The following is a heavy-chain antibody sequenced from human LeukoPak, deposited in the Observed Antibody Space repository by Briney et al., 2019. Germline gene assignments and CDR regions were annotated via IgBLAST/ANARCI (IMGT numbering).Heavy chain of an antibody. CDR3: ATLRVDDYGDFYFDY. CDR1: GYTLTELS. V-gene: IGHV1-24*01. D-gene: IGHD4-17*01. Sequence: GASVKVSCKASGYTLTELSMHWVRQAPGKGLEWMGGFDPEDGETIYAQKFQGRVTMTEDTSTDTAYMELSSLRSEDTAVYYCATLRVDDYGDFYFDYWGQGTLVTVSS. J-gene: IGHJ4*02. CDR2: FDPEDGET.